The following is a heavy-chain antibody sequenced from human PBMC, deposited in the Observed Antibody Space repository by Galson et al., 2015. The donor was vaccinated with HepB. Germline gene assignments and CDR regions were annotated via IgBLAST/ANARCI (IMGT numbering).Heavy chain of an antibody. CDR1: GFTFSSYW. Sequence: SLRLSCAASGFTFSSYWMHRVRQVPGKGLMWVSRINTDGSRTNDADSVKGRFTISRDDAKSTLYLQMSSLRAEDTAVYYCARGLYGDSVGFDYWGQGSLVTVST. CDR3: ARGLYGDSVGFDY. D-gene: IGHD4-17*01. V-gene: IGHV3-74*01. CDR2: INTDGSRT. J-gene: IGHJ4*02.